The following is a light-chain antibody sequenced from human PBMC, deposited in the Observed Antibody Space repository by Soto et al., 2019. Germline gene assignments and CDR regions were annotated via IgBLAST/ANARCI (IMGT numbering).Light chain of an antibody. CDR2: DAS. CDR1: QSVGIY. J-gene: IGKJ1*01. CDR3: QHRTTGPRWT. V-gene: IGKV3-11*01. Sequence: EVVLTQSPAALSLSPGEIATLSCRASQSVGIYLAWFQQKPGQAPRLLIYDASHRASGSPARFSGSGSGTVFTLTISSLEPEDFAVYYCQHRTTGPRWTFGQGTKVEI.